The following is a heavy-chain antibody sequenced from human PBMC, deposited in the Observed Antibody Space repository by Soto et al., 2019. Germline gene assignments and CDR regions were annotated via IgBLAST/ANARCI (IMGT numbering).Heavy chain of an antibody. J-gene: IGHJ3*02. Sequence: ASVKVSCKASVYTFTSYGISWVRQAPGQGLEWMGWISAYNGNTNYAQKLQGRVTMTTDTSTSTAYMELRSLRSDDTAVYYCARDFVGGLRWYPRGAFDIWGQGTMVTVSS. CDR2: ISAYNGNT. CDR1: VYTFTSYG. CDR3: ARDFVGGLRWYPRGAFDI. D-gene: IGHD4-17*01. V-gene: IGHV1-18*04.